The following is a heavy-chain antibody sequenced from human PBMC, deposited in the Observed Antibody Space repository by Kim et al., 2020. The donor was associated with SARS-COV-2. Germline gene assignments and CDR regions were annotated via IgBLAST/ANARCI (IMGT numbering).Heavy chain of an antibody. CDR2: LKQDGSEK. D-gene: IGHD3-10*01. CDR3: AREYGSGSYGYFYY. CDR1: GFTFRNYW. Sequence: GGSLRLSCAASGFTFRNYWMSWVRQAPGKGLEWVANLKQDGSEKYYVDSVKGRFTISRDNAKNSVYLQMNSLRAEDTAVYYCAREYGSGSYGYFYYWGPGTLVTVSS. V-gene: IGHV3-7*01. J-gene: IGHJ4*02.